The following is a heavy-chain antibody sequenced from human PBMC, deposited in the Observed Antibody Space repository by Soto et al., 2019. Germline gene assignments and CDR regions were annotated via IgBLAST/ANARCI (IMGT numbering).Heavy chain of an antibody. CDR2: TSYDGSTT. V-gene: IGHV3-30*18. CDR1: GFTFSNYG. CDR3: AKVGPLTIMYYFDY. Sequence: GGSLRLSCAASGFTFSNYGMHWVRQAPGKGLEWVAVTSYDGSTTYYADSVKGRFTISRDNSKNTLYLQMNSLRVEDTALYFCAKVGPLTIMYYFDYWGQGTRVTVSS. D-gene: IGHD2-8*01. J-gene: IGHJ4*02.